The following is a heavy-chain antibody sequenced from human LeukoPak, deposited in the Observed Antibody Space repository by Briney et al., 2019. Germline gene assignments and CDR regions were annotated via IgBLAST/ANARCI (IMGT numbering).Heavy chain of an antibody. Sequence: GASVKVSCKASGYTFTGYYMHWVTQAPGQGLEWMGWINPNSGGTNYAQKLQGRVTMTTDTSTSTAYMELRSLRSDDTAVYYCARTPTPYYYDSSGYPDYWGQGTLVTVSS. D-gene: IGHD3-22*01. V-gene: IGHV1-2*02. CDR3: ARTPTPYYYDSSGYPDY. CDR2: INPNSGGT. CDR1: GYTFTGYY. J-gene: IGHJ4*02.